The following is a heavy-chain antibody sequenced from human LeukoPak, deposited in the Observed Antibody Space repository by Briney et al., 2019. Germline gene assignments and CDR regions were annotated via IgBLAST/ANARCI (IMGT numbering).Heavy chain of an antibody. Sequence: GGSLRLSCAASGFTFSSYSMNWVRQAPGEGLEWVSSISSSSSYIYYADSVKGRFTISRDNAKNSLYLQMNSLRAEDTAVYYCARVARPLIDYWGQGTLVTVSS. CDR1: GFTFSSYS. CDR3: ARVARPLIDY. CDR2: ISSSSSYI. V-gene: IGHV3-21*01. D-gene: IGHD6-6*01. J-gene: IGHJ4*02.